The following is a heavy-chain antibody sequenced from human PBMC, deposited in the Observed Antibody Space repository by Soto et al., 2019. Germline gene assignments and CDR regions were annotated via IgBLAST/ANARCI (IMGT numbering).Heavy chain of an antibody. CDR2: MNPNSGNT. CDR1: GYTFTSYD. V-gene: IGHV1-8*01. J-gene: IGHJ6*02. D-gene: IGHD1-7*01. CDR3: ARERTVTTNMDV. Sequence: QVQLVQSGAEVKKPGASVKVSCKASGYTFTSYDINWVRQATGQGLEWMGWMNPNSGNTGYAQKFHGRVTMTMNTSIRTAYMELTSLRSEDTAVYSCARERTVTTNMDVLGQGTTFIFSS.